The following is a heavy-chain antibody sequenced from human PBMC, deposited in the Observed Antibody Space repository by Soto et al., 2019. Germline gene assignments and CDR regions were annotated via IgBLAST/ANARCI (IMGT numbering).Heavy chain of an antibody. CDR3: ARDLGSGYDPGDY. J-gene: IGHJ4*02. D-gene: IGHD5-12*01. Sequence: QVQLVQSGAEVKKPGSSVKVSCKASGDTFSGYSISWVRQAPGQGLEWTGGIIPLFGTTNYAQRFQDRVTITADISTSTAYMELSSLKSEDTAIYYCARDLGSGYDPGDYWGQGTLVIVSS. CDR1: GDTFSGYS. V-gene: IGHV1-69*14. CDR2: IIPLFGTT.